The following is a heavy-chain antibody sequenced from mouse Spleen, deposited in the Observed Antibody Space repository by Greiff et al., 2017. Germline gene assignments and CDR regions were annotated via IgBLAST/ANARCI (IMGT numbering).Heavy chain of an antibody. Sequence: EVQLVESGGGLVKLGGSLKLSCAASGFTFSSYAMSWVRQTPEKRLEWVATISSGGGNTYYPDSVKGRFTISRDNAKNTLYLQMSSLKSEDTAMYYCARHMGLFDYWGQGTTLTVSS. CDR1: GFTFSSYA. D-gene: IGHD4-1*01. V-gene: IGHV5-9-3*01. CDR3: ARHMGLFDY. CDR2: ISSGGGNT. J-gene: IGHJ2*01.